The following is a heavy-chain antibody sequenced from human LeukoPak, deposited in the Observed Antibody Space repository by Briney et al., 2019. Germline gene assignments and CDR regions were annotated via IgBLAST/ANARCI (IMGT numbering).Heavy chain of an antibody. Sequence: SGPTLVNPTQTLTLTCTLSGFSLSTSGVGVGWIRQPPGKALEWLALIYWDDDKRYSASLKSRLTITKDTSENQVVLTMTNMDPVDTATYYCAHRQDFKYIATTAYYFDYWGQGTLVTVSS. V-gene: IGHV2-5*02. J-gene: IGHJ4*02. CDR3: AHRQDFKYIATTAYYFDY. CDR2: IYWDDDK. CDR1: GFSLSTSGVG. D-gene: IGHD6-13*01.